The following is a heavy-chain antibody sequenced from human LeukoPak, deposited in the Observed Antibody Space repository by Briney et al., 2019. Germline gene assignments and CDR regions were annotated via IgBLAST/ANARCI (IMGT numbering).Heavy chain of an antibody. Sequence: GGSLRLSCAASWFAVSSHYMSWVRQAPGKGLEWVSVIYSDGSTYNADSVRGRFTISRDNSKNTLYLQMNSLIAEDTAAYYCARAMRGYSYILEQWGQGTLVTVSS. V-gene: IGHV3-53*01. J-gene: IGHJ4*02. CDR3: ARAMRGYSYILEQ. D-gene: IGHD5-18*01. CDR2: IYSDGST. CDR1: WFAVSSHY.